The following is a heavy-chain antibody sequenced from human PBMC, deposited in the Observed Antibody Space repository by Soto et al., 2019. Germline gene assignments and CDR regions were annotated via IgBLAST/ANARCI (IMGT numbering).Heavy chain of an antibody. J-gene: IGHJ4*02. D-gene: IGHD1-26*01. CDR2: ISSSSSYI. CDR3: ARDLLVGATIGDY. V-gene: IGHV3-21*01. Sequence: EVQLVESGGGLVKPGGSLRLSCAASGFTFSSYSMNWVRQAPGKGLEWVSSISSSSSYIYYADSVKGRFTISRDNAKNSLYLQMNSLRAEDTAVYYCARDLLVGATIGDYWGQGTLVTVSS. CDR1: GFTFSSYS.